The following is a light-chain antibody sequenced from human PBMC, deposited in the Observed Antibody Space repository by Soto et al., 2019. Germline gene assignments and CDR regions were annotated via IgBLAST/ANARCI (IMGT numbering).Light chain of an antibody. CDR3: ATWDDSLGGPWM. J-gene: IGLJ3*02. Sequence: QSALTQPPSASGTPGQRVTISCSGSSSTIGSNYVYWYQQLPGMAPKRLIYRNDQRPSGVPDRFSGSKSGTSASLAISGLRSEDEADYYCATWDDSLGGPWMFGGRTKLTVL. V-gene: IGLV1-47*01. CDR1: SSTIGSNY. CDR2: RND.